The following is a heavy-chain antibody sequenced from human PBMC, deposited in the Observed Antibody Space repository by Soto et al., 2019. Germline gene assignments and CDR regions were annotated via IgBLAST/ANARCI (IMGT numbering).Heavy chain of an antibody. D-gene: IGHD5-18*01. CDR3: TTDQLDTAMVRRFGGMDV. CDR2: IKSKTDGGTT. V-gene: IGHV3-15*07. Sequence: EVQLVESGGGLVKPGGSLRLSCAASGFTFSNAWMNWVRQAPGKGLEWVGRIKSKTDGGTTDYAAPVKGRFTISRDDSKNTLYLQMNSLKTEDTAVYYCTTDQLDTAMVRRFGGMDVWGQGTTVTVSS. J-gene: IGHJ6*02. CDR1: GFTFSNAW.